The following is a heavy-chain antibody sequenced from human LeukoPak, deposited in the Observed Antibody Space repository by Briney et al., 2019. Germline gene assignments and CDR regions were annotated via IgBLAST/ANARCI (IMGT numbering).Heavy chain of an antibody. Sequence: HPGRSLRLSCAASGFTFSSYGMHWVRQAPGKGLEWVAVISYDGSNKYYADSVKGRFTISRDNSKNTLYLQMNSLRAEDTAVYYCARESGSYTPFDYWGRGTLVTVSS. V-gene: IGHV3-30*03. CDR3: ARESGSYTPFDY. J-gene: IGHJ4*02. CDR2: ISYDGSNK. D-gene: IGHD1-26*01. CDR1: GFTFSSYG.